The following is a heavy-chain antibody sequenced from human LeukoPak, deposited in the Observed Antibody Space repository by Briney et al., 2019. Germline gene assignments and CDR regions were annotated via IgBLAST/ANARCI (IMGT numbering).Heavy chain of an antibody. D-gene: IGHD3-9*01. Sequence: PGESLNISCKGFGYSLTSYWIGWVRQIPGKGLEWMGIIYPGDSDTRFSPSFHGQVTISADKSISPAYLQRSSRKASVTAMYYCPRQGYDIMTGWDGPDYRGQASQVTVPS. J-gene: IGHJ4*02. CDR2: IYPGDSDT. CDR1: GYSLTSYW. CDR3: PRQGYDIMTGWDGPDY. V-gene: IGHV5-51*01.